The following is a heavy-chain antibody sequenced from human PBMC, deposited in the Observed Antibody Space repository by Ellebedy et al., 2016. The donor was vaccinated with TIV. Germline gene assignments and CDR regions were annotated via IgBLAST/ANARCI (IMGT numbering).Heavy chain of an antibody. J-gene: IGHJ2*01. Sequence: MPSETLSLTCSVSGGSISSYYWSWIRQPPGKGLEWIGYIYYIGRTNYNPALKSRVSISADTSKNQFSVNLNSVTAADTAVYYCARKSLSNWSFDLWGRGTLVTVSS. V-gene: IGHV4-59*01. CDR2: IYYIGRT. CDR3: ARKSLSNWSFDL. CDR1: GGSISSYY.